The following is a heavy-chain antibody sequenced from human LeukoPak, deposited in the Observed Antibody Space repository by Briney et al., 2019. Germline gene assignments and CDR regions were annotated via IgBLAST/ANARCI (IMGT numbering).Heavy chain of an antibody. CDR1: GFTFSSYG. Sequence: GGSLRLSCAASGFTFSSYGMHWVRQAPGKGLEWVAVISYDGSNKYYADSVKGRFTISRDNSKNTLYLQMNSLRAEDTAVYYCARGDYYDSSGYLFHFDYWGQGTLVTVSS. V-gene: IGHV3-30*03. CDR2: ISYDGSNK. D-gene: IGHD3-22*01. CDR3: ARGDYYDSSGYLFHFDY. J-gene: IGHJ4*02.